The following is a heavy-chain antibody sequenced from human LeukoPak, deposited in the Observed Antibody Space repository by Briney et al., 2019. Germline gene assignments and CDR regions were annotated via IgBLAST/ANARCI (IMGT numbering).Heavy chain of an antibody. J-gene: IGHJ4*02. CDR2: INPNSGGT. D-gene: IGHD6-19*01. Sequence: RASVKVSCKSSGYTFTSYGISWVRQAPGQGLEWMGWINPNSGGTNYAQKFQGRVTMTRDTSISTAYMELSWLRSDDTAVYYCARGNVVAGLDYWGQGTLVTVSS. CDR3: ARGNVVAGLDY. CDR1: GYTFTSYG. V-gene: IGHV1-2*02.